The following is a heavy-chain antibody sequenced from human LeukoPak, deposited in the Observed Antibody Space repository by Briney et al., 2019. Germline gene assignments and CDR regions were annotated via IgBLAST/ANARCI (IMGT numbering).Heavy chain of an antibody. J-gene: IGHJ5*02. V-gene: IGHV4-34*01. D-gene: IGHD1-26*01. Sequence: PSETLSLTCTVSGGSISSYYWNWIRQPPGKGLEWIGEMNHSGSTNYNPSLKSRVTISVDTSKNQFSLKLSSVTAADTAVYYCARRPPGVGNNWFDPWSQGTLVTVSS. CDR1: GGSISSYY. CDR3: ARRPPGVGNNWFDP. CDR2: MNHSGST.